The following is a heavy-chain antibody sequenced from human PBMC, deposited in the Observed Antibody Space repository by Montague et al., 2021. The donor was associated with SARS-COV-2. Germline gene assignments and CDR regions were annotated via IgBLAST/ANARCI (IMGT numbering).Heavy chain of an antibody. CDR1: GGSVSSRSYY. J-gene: IGHJ4*02. CDR2: IYYSGST. Sequence: SETLSLTCTVSGGSVSSRSYYWGWISQPTGKGLEWIGSIYYSGSTHYNPSLKSRVTISVDTSKNQFSLKLSSVTAADTAVYYCARRGDYGGPRFDYWGQGTLVSVSS. D-gene: IGHD4-23*01. CDR3: ARRGDYGGPRFDY. V-gene: IGHV4-39*01.